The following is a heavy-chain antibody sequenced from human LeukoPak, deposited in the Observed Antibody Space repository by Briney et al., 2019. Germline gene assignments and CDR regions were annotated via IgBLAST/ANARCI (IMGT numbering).Heavy chain of an antibody. CDR2: IVVGSGNT. D-gene: IGHD5-12*01. V-gene: IGHV1-58*02. CDR1: GYTFTGYY. CDR3: AADPIKSNGRAFDI. Sequence: SVKVSCKASGYTFTGYYMQWVRQARGQRLEWIGWIVVGSGNTNYAQKFQERVTITRDMSTSTAYMELSSLRSEDTAVYYCAADPIKSNGRAFDIWGQGTMVTVSS. J-gene: IGHJ3*02.